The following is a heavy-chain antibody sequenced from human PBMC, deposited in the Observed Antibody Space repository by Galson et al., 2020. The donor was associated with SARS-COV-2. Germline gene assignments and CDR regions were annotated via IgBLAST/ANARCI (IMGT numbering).Heavy chain of an antibody. D-gene: IGHD3-10*01. Sequence: SETLSLTCTVSGASIYNYYWSWIRQVPGMGLEWIGFSSYSWTTVYNPSLESRVTISVDTSKSQSSLKLTSVTAADTAVYYCARAPPATYYYYHGLDVWGQGPRSSSP. CDR2: SSYSWTT. V-gene: IGHV4-59*01. J-gene: IGHJ6*02. CDR3: ARAPPATYYYYHGLDV. CDR1: GASIYNYY.